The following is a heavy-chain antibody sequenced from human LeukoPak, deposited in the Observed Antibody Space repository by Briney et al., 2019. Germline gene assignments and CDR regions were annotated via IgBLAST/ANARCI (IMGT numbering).Heavy chain of an antibody. CDR1: GGSISSYY. D-gene: IGHD5-18*01. J-gene: IGHJ5*02. Sequence: PSETLSLTCTVSGGSISSYYWSWIRQPPGKGLEWIGYIYYSGSTNYNPSLKSRVTISVDTSKNQFSLKLSSVTAADTAVYYCARDRGGEYSYGYKISYLSWFDPWGQGTLVTVSS. CDR2: IYYSGST. V-gene: IGHV4-59*01. CDR3: ARDRGGEYSYGYKISYLSWFDP.